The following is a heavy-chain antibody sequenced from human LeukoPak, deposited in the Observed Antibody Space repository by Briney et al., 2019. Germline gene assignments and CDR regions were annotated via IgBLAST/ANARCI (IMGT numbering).Heavy chain of an antibody. D-gene: IGHD3-16*02. CDR1: GYSFTSYW. V-gene: IGHV5-51*01. CDR2: IYPGDSDT. CDR3: ARLQGIVHFDY. Sequence: GESLKISCKGSGYSFTSYWIGWVRQMPGKGLEWMGTIYPGDSDTRYSPSFQGQVTVSVDKSISTAYPQWSSLKASDTAMYYCARLQGIVHFDYWGQGTLVTVSS. J-gene: IGHJ4*02.